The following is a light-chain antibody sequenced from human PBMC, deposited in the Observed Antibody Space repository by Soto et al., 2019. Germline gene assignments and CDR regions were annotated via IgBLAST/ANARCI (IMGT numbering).Light chain of an antibody. J-gene: IGLJ3*02. CDR2: KDD. CDR1: SGSIASNY. Sequence: NFMLTQPHSVSESPGKTVTISCTRSSGSIASNYVQWCQQRPGSAPTTVIYKDDQRPSGVPARFSGSIDSSSNSASLTISGLVTEDEADYYCQSYDSSNQWVFGGGTKLTVL. CDR3: QSYDSSNQWV. V-gene: IGLV6-57*03.